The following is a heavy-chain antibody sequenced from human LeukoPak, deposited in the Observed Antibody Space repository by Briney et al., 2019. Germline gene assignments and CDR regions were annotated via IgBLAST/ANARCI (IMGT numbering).Heavy chain of an antibody. CDR2: IKQDGSEK. J-gene: IGHJ3*02. Sequence: PGGSLRLSCAASGFTFSSYWMSWVRQAPGKGLEWVANIKQDGSEKYYVDSVKGRFTISRDNAKNSLYLQMNSLRAEDTAVHYCARAFSSGWLDAFDIWGQGTMVTVSS. CDR3: ARAFSSGWLDAFDI. D-gene: IGHD6-19*01. CDR1: GFTFSSYW. V-gene: IGHV3-7*01.